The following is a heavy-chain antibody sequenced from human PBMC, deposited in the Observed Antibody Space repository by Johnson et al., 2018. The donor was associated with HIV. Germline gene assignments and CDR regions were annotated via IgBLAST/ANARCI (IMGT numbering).Heavy chain of an antibody. Sequence: VQLVESGGGLVKPGGSQRLSCAASGFIFSDYYMTWIRQAPGKGLEWVSYISSSGSTIYYADSVKGRFTISRDNAKNSLYLQMNSLRDEDTAVYYGARVIDQYCASILDDAFDIWGQGTLVTVSS. D-gene: IGHD3/OR15-3a*01. J-gene: IGHJ3*02. V-gene: IGHV3-11*04. CDR2: ISSSGSTI. CDR3: ARVIDQYCASILDDAFDI. CDR1: GFIFSDYY.